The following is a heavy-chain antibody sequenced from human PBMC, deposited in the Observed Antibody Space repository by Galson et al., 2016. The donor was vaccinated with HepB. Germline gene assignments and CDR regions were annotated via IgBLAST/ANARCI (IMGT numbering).Heavy chain of an antibody. Sequence: SLRLSCAASGFTFYTFTMHWVRQSPGKGPECVAAISFDGSNRHYADSVRGRFTISRDNPRNTLYLQMDSLTTEDTAVYHCARGEIGTTLDWGQGALVTVSS. J-gene: IGHJ4*02. CDR3: ARGEIGTTLD. D-gene: IGHD4-23*01. CDR2: ISFDGSNR. V-gene: IGHV3-30-3*01. CDR1: GFTFYTFT.